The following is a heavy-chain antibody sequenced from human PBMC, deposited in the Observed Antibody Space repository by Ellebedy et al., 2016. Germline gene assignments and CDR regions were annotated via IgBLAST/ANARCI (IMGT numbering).Heavy chain of an antibody. Sequence: SETLSLTXAVYGGSFSGHYWSWIRQPPGKGLEWIGEINHSGSTNYNPSLKSRVTISVDTSKNQFSLKLSSVTAADTAVYYCARELMVFGQSYYYYMDVWGKGTTVTVSS. D-gene: IGHD2-8*01. J-gene: IGHJ6*03. CDR2: INHSGST. CDR1: GGSFSGHY. V-gene: IGHV4-34*01. CDR3: ARELMVFGQSYYYYMDV.